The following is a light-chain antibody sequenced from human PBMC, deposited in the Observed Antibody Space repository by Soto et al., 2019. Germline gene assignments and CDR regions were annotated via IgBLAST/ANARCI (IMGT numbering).Light chain of an antibody. J-gene: IGLJ2*01. Sequence: QSALTQPASVSGSPGQSITLSCTGTSSDIGGYDYVSWYQRHPGKAPKLIIYDVNNRPSGVSNRFSGSKSGNTASLTISGLQAEVAADYYCTSYASGSSHVVFGGGTNLTVL. CDR3: TSYASGSSHVV. V-gene: IGLV2-14*01. CDR2: DVN. CDR1: SSDIGGYDY.